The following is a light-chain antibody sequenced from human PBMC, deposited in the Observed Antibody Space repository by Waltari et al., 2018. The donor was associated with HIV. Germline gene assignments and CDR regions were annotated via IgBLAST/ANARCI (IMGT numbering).Light chain of an antibody. J-gene: IGKJ2*01. CDR3: QHYGTSTGYT. CDR2: AAS. V-gene: IGKV3-20*01. CDR1: ERVSSSY. Sequence: EIVLTQSPGTLSLSPGERATLSCRASERVSSSYLAWYQQKPGQAPRLLIYAASSRATVIPDRFSGSGSGTDFTLTISRLEPEDFAVYYCQHYGTSTGYTFGQGTKLEIK.